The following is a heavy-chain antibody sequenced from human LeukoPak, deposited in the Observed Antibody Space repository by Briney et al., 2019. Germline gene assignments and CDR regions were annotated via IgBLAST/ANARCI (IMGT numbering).Heavy chain of an antibody. V-gene: IGHV3-73*01. Sequence: QPGGSLKLSSAASGFTFSDSAIHWVRQASGKGLEWVGRIRSKANSYATAYAASVKGRFTISRDDSKNTAYLQMNSLKTEDTAVYYCTRLKEGPFDYWGQGTLVTVSS. CDR3: TRLKEGPFDY. CDR1: GFTFSDSA. CDR2: IRSKANSYAT. J-gene: IGHJ4*02.